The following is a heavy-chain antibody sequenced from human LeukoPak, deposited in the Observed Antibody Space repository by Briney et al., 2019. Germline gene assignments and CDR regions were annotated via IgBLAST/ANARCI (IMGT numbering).Heavy chain of an antibody. D-gene: IGHD2-2*01. V-gene: IGHV1-69*05. CDR2: IIPIFGTA. J-gene: IGHJ5*02. CDR3: ARGHCSSTSCYEGLDWFDP. Sequence: ASVKVSCKASGGTFSSYAISWVRQAPGQGLEWMGGIIPIFGTANYAQKFQGRVTITTDGSTSTAYMELSSLRSEDTAVYYCARGHCSSTSCYEGLDWFDPWGQGTLVTVSS. CDR1: GGTFSSYA.